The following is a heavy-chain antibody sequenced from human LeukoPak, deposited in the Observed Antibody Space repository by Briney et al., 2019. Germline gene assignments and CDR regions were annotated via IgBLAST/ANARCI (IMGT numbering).Heavy chain of an antibody. V-gene: IGHV4-34*01. CDR1: GGSFSGSS. Sequence: SETLSLTCAVYGGSFSGSSWSWIRQPPGKGLECIGQINHSGSTNYNTSLKSRVTISVDTSKSQFSLKLSSVTAADTAVYYCARGLSFAIWPYYYMDVWGKGTTVTVSS. CDR2: INHSGST. J-gene: IGHJ6*03. CDR3: ARGLSFAIWPYYYMDV. D-gene: IGHD3-16*01.